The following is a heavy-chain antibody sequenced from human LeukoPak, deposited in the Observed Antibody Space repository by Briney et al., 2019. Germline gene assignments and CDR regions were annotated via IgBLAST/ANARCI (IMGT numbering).Heavy chain of an antibody. CDR2: IIPILGIA. CDR3: ASKTAAHGY. CDR1: GGTFSSYA. J-gene: IGHJ4*02. D-gene: IGHD6-6*01. V-gene: IGHV1-69*04. Sequence: GASVKVSCKASGGTFSSYAISWARQAPGQGLEWMGRIIPILGIANYAQKFQGRVTITADKSTSTAYIELSSLRSEDTAVYYCASKTAAHGYWGQGTLVTVSS.